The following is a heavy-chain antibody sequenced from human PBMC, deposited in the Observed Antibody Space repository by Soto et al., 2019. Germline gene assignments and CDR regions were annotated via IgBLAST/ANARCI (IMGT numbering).Heavy chain of an antibody. Sequence: SETLSLTCAVSGGSVSNDNFYWIWIRHPPGKGLEWIGYVHSSGITNYNPSLKRRVTISVDTSRNQFSLRLSSVTAADTAVYYCARGLTMGQLPSHFDHWGQGTLVTVS. CDR1: GGSVSNDNFY. V-gene: IGHV4-61*01. CDR2: VHSSGIT. CDR3: ARGLTMGQLPSHFDH. D-gene: IGHD3-16*01. J-gene: IGHJ5*02.